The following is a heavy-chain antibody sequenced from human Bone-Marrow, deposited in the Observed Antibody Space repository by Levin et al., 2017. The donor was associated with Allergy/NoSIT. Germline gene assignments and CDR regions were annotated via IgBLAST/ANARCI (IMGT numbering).Heavy chain of an antibody. J-gene: IGHJ3*02. CDR3: ARVEARRIAARGYDAFDI. CDR1: GFTFSDYY. CDR2: ISSSGSTI. D-gene: IGHD6-6*01. Sequence: GESLKISCAASGFTFSDYYMSWIRQAPGKGLEWVSYISSSGSTIYYADSVKGRFTISRDNAKNSLYLQMNSLRAEDTAVYYCARVEARRIAARGYDAFDIWGQGTMVTVSS. V-gene: IGHV3-11*01.